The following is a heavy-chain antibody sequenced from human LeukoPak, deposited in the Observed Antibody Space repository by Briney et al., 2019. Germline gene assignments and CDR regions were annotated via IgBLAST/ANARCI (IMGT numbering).Heavy chain of an antibody. CDR2: ISGSGGIT. Sequence: PGGSLRLSCAASRFTFCSHAMNWPRQAPGKGLEWVSCISGSGGITYYADSVKGRFTISRDNSKNTLYLQMNSLRAEDTALYYCAKDGPGESYDSSSYSSSPDYWGQGTLVTVSS. V-gene: IGHV3-23*01. CDR3: AKDGPGESYDSSSYSSSPDY. J-gene: IGHJ4*02. CDR1: RFTFCSHA. D-gene: IGHD3-22*01.